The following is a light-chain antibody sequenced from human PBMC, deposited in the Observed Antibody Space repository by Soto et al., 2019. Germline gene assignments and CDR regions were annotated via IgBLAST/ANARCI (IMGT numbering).Light chain of an antibody. CDR2: GAS. J-gene: IGKJ3*01. CDR3: QQYGSSPS. CDR1: QTINSDY. Sequence: EIVLTQSPGTLSVSPGERATLSCRASQTINSDYLAWYQQKPGQAPSLLIYGASTRAAGVPDRFSGSGSGTDFSLTINRLEPEDFAVFFCQQYGSSPSFGPGTKVDLK. V-gene: IGKV3-20*01.